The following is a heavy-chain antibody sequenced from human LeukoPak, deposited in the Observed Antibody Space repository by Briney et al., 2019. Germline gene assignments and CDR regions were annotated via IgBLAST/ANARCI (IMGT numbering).Heavy chain of an antibody. V-gene: IGHV1-2*04. CDR3: ARDGLSYGLNYYYYGMDV. CDR2: INPNRGGT. Sequence: ASVKVSCKASGYTFTGYYMHWVRQAPGQGLEWMGWINPNRGGTNYAQKFQGWVTMTRDTSISTAYMELSRLRSDDTAVYYCARDGLSYGLNYYYYGMDVWGQGTTVTVSS. CDR1: GYTFTGYY. J-gene: IGHJ6*02. D-gene: IGHD5-18*01.